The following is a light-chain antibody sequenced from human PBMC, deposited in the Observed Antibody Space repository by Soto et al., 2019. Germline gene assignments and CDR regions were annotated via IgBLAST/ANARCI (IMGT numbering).Light chain of an antibody. J-gene: IGLJ1*01. CDR3: SSYAGSTNYS. CDR1: SSDVGGYNS. V-gene: IGLV2-8*01. CDR2: EVS. Sequence: QSVLTQPPSASGSPGQSVTLSCTGTSSDVGGYNSVSWYQQHPGKAPKLMIYEVSKRPSGVPDRFSDSKSGNTASLTVSGLQAEDGADYYSSSYAGSTNYSFGPGPKVTVL.